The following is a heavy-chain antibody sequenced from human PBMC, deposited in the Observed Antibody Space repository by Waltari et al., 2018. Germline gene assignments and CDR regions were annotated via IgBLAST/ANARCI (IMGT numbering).Heavy chain of an antibody. CDR1: GGSISSSTYY. CDR2: IYYSGST. Sequence: QMQLQESGPGLVKPSEPLSLTCTVSGGSISSSTYYWGWIRQPPGKGLVWIGNIYYSGSTYYKPSRKSRRTISVDTSKNQFSLNLRSVTAADTAVYYCARLPISLGVGSVFDIWGQGTMVTVSS. V-gene: IGHV4-39*01. J-gene: IGHJ3*02. CDR3: ARLPISLGVGSVFDI. D-gene: IGHD2-15*01.